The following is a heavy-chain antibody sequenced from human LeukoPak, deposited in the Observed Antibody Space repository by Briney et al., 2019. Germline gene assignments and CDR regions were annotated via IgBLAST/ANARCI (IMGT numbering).Heavy chain of an antibody. CDR2: NYYSGST. CDR1: GDSISSYY. Sequence: SETLSLTCTVSGDSISSYYWSWIRQPPGKGLEWIGYNYYSGSTNYNPSLKSRVTISVDTSKNQFSLKLGSVTAADTAVYYCARGSYSGFDYWGQGTLVTVSS. J-gene: IGHJ4*02. V-gene: IGHV4-59*01. D-gene: IGHD1-26*01. CDR3: ARGSYSGFDY.